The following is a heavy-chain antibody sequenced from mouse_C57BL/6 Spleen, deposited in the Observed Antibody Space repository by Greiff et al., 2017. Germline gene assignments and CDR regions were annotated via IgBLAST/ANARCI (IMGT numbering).Heavy chain of an antibody. CDR2: IYPGDGDT. D-gene: IGHD1-1*02. CDR3: ARYGYGYFGY. Sequence: QVQLKESGPELVKPGASVKISCKASGYAFSSSWMNWVKQRPGKCLEWIGRIYPGDGDTNYNGRFKGKATLTADRSSSTAYMQLNSLTSEDSAVYFCARYGYGYFGYWGQGTTLTVSS. J-gene: IGHJ2*01. V-gene: IGHV1-82*01. CDR1: GYAFSSSW.